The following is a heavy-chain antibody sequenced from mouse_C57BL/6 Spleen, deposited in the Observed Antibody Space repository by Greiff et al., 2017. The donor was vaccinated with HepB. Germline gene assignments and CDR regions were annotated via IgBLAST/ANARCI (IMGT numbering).Heavy chain of an antibody. J-gene: IGHJ2*01. CDR2: ISDGGSYT. V-gene: IGHV5-4*01. D-gene: IGHD1-1*01. CDR1: GFTFSSYA. Sequence: EVNVVESGGGLVKPGGSLKLSCAASGFTFSSYAMSWVRQTPEKRLEWVATISDGGSYTYYPDNVKGRFTISRDNAKNNLYLQMSHLKSEDTAMYYCARDQLRSYYFDYWGQGTTLTVSS. CDR3: ARDQLRSYYFDY.